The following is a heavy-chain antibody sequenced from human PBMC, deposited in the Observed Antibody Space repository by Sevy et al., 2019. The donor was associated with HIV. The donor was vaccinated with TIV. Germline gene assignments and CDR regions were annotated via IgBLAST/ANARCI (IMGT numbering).Heavy chain of an antibody. Sequence: GGSLRLSCEASGFTFSSYGIHWVRQAPGKGLEWVAVISYDGSKEHYGDSVKGRFTMSRDNSKNTVSLQMNSLRAEDTDVYYCAKDILQRGYYYDRRGYFGFDYWGQGTLVTVSS. V-gene: IGHV3-30*18. CDR1: GFTFSSYG. D-gene: IGHD3-22*01. J-gene: IGHJ4*02. CDR2: ISYDGSKE. CDR3: AKDILQRGYYYDRRGYFGFDY.